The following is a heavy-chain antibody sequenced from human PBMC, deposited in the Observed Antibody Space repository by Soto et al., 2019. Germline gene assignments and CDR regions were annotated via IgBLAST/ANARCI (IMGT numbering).Heavy chain of an antibody. CDR1: GGAISSGDYY. CDR3: ARGTTVTTYNWLDP. V-gene: IGHV4-30-4*01. D-gene: IGHD4-17*01. CDR2: IYYSGST. J-gene: IGHJ5*02. Sequence: SETLSLTCTVSGGAISSGDYYWSWIRQPPGKGLEWIGYIYYSGSTYYNPSLKSRVTISVDTAKNQFSLKLSSVTAADTAVYYCARGTTVTTYNWLDPWGQGTLVTVSS.